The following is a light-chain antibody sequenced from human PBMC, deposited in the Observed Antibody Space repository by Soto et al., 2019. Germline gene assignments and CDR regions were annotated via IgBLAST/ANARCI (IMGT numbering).Light chain of an antibody. CDR1: SSDVGGYNY. Sequence: QSALAQPASVSGSPGQSITISCTGTSSDVGGYNYVPWYQQHPGKAPKLMIYEVSNRPSGVSNRFSGSKSGNTASLTISGLQAEDEADYYCSSYTSSSTLYVFGTGTKVPVL. J-gene: IGLJ1*01. CDR2: EVS. CDR3: SSYTSSSTLYV. V-gene: IGLV2-14*01.